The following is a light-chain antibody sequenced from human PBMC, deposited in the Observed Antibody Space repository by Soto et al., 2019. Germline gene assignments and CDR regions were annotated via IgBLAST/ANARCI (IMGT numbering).Light chain of an antibody. V-gene: IGKV1-5*03. CDR1: QSISSW. CDR3: QQYSSWWT. Sequence: DIQVNQSPSTLSASVGDRVTITCRASQSISSWLAWYQQKPGKAPKLLIYKASTLESGVPSRFSGSESGTEFTLTINSLQPDDFATYYCQQYSSWWTFGQGTKVEIK. J-gene: IGKJ1*01. CDR2: KAS.